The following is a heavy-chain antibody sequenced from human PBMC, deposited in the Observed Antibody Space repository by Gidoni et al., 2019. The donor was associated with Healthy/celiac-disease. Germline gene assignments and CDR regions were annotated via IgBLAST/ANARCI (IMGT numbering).Heavy chain of an antibody. CDR3: ARRWVVPAAPTGKYNWFDP. J-gene: IGHJ5*02. CDR1: GYSFTSYW. CDR2: IYPGDSDT. D-gene: IGHD2-2*01. Sequence: EVQLVQSGAEVQKPGESMKISCKGSGYSFTSYWFGWVRQMPGKGLEWMGSIYPGDSDTRYSHSFQGQVTISADKSISTAYLQWSSLKASDTARYYCARRWVVPAAPTGKYNWFDPWGQGTLVTVSS. V-gene: IGHV5-51*01.